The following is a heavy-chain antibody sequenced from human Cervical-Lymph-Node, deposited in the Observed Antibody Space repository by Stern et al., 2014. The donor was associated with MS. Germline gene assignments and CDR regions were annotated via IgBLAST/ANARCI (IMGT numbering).Heavy chain of an antibody. Sequence: VQLVQSGGGLVQPGGSLRLSCAASGFTFSNLWMTWVRQAPGKGLEWVANINQDGSEKYYVDSVKGRFTISRDNAKKSLYLQFNSLRAEDTAVYYCVGGRRGSLWGQGTLVTISS. CDR3: VGGRRGSL. CDR1: GFTFSNLW. V-gene: IGHV3-7*04. J-gene: IGHJ3*01. CDR2: INQDGSEK. D-gene: IGHD6-19*01.